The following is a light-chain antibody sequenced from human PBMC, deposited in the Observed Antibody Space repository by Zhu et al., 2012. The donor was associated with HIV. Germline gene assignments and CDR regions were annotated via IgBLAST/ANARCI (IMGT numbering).Light chain of an antibody. V-gene: IGKV3-20*01. CDR1: QSVYNNY. CDR3: QQYGGTPQT. J-gene: IGKJ4*01. CDR2: GAS. Sequence: EIVLTQFPGTLSLSPGERATLSCRASQSVYNNYLAWYQQEPGQAPRLLIYGASSRATGVPDRFSGSASGTDFTLTISRLEPEDFVMYYCQQYGGTPQTFGGGTRVDIK.